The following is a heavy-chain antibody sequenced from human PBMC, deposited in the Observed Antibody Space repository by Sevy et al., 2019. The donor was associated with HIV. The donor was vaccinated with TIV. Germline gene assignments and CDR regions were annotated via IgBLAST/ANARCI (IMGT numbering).Heavy chain of an antibody. D-gene: IGHD2-21*01. CDR1: GGTFNSYG. CDR2: ILPLSGLV. V-gene: IGHV1-69*13. J-gene: IGHJ4*02. CDR3: ARDRPCGGDCHFPDS. Sequence: ASVKVSCKASGGTFNSYGINWVRQAPGQGLQWMGGILPLSGLVNYAQNLQGRVAITADESTRTVYMELSSLRFEDTAVYYCARDRPCGGDCHFPDSWGRGALVTVSS.